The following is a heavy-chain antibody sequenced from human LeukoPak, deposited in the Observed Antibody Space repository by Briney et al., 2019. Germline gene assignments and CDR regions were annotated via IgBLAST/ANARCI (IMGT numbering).Heavy chain of an antibody. CDR3: ACYYGDSDSHPYYYGMDV. Sequence: PGGSLRLSCAPSGFTFSRHGMHWVRQPPGKGLEWIGEIYHSGSTNYNPSLKSRVTISVDKSKNQFSLKLSSVTAADTAVYYCACYYGDSDSHPYYYGMDVWGQGTRSPSP. D-gene: IGHD4-17*01. CDR2: IYHSGST. J-gene: IGHJ6*02. CDR1: GFTFSRHG. V-gene: IGHV4-4*02.